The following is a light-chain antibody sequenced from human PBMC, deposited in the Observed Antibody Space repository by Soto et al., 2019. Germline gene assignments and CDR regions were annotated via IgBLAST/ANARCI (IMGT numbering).Light chain of an antibody. V-gene: IGLV1-40*01. CDR3: ESYDSSLSGAV. J-gene: IGLJ3*02. Sequence: QSVLTQPPSVSGAPGQRVTISCTGSSFNIGAGYDVHWYQQLPGTAPKLLIYANNNRPSGVPDRFSGSNSGTSASLAITGLQAADEADYYCESYDSSLSGAVFGGGTKLTVL. CDR2: ANN. CDR1: SFNIGAGYD.